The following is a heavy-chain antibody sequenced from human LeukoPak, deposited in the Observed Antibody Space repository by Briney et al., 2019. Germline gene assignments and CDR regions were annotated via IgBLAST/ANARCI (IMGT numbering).Heavy chain of an antibody. CDR3: AGGPAAYYFDY. J-gene: IGHJ4*02. CDR1: GGSISSYY. D-gene: IGHD3-16*01. V-gene: IGHV4-59*08. Sequence: SQTLSLTCTVSGGSISSYYWSWIRQPPGKGLEWIGFIYYSGSTNYNPSLKSRATIPLDTSKNQVSLKLTSVTAADTAVYYCAGGPAAYYFDYGGQGTLVTVSS. CDR2: IYYSGST.